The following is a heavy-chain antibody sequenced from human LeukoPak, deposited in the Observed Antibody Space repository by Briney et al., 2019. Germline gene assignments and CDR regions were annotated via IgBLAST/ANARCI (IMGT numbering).Heavy chain of an antibody. D-gene: IGHD3-22*01. Sequence: GSLRLSCAASGFTVSSNYMSWVRQAPGKGLEWVSVIYSGGSTYYADSVKGRFTISRDNSKNTLYLQMNSLRAEDTAVYYCASNYYDSSGYYLDAFDIWGQGTMVTVSS. J-gene: IGHJ3*02. CDR2: IYSGGST. CDR1: GFTVSSNY. CDR3: ASNYYDSSGYYLDAFDI. V-gene: IGHV3-66*01.